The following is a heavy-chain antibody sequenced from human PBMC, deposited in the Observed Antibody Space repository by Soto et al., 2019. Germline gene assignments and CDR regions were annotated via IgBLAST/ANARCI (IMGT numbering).Heavy chain of an antibody. CDR2: IYYSGST. CDR1: GGSISNYY. CDR3: ATYSGRYYDYVWGSYRQPQYMDC. V-gene: IGHV4-59*12. D-gene: IGHD3-16*02. Sequence: SETLSLTCAVSGGSISNYYWNWIRQPPGKGLEWIGYIYYSGSTNYNPSLKSRVTISVDTSKNQFSLKLSSVTAADTAVYYCATYSGRYYDYVWGSYRQPQYMDCWGQGTLVTVSS. J-gene: IGHJ4*02.